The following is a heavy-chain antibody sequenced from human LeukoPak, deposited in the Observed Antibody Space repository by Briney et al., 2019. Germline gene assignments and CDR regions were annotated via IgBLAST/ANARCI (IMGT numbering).Heavy chain of an antibody. CDR3: AKGWSRLQSYYFDY. CDR2: ITGSGGST. V-gene: IGHV3-23*01. D-gene: IGHD4-11*01. J-gene: IGHJ4*02. CDR1: GFTFSSYA. Sequence: GGSLRLSCAASGFTFSSYAMSWVRQAPGKGLEWVSAITGSGGSTYYADSVKGRFTISRDNSKNTLYLQMNSLRAEDTAVYYCAKGWSRLQSYYFDYWGQGTLVTVSS.